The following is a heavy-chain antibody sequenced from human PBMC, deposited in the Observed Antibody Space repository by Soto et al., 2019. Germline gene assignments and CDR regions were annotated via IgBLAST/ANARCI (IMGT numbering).Heavy chain of an antibody. V-gene: IGHV1-69*13. CDR2: IIPIFGTA. D-gene: IGHD3-10*01. Sequence: SVKVSCRASGGTFSSYAISWVRQAPGQGLEWMGGIIPIFGTANYAQKFQGRATITADESTSTAYMELSSLRSEDTAVYYCARGVGITMVRGALGYWGQGTLVTVSS. J-gene: IGHJ4*02. CDR1: GGTFSSYA. CDR3: ARGVGITMVRGALGY.